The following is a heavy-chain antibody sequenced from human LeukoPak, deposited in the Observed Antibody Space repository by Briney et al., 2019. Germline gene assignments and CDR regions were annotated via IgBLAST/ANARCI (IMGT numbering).Heavy chain of an antibody. J-gene: IGHJ3*02. V-gene: IGHV4-4*02. CDR3: AKYCGGDCYIMNAFDI. D-gene: IGHD2-21*02. CDR2: IYHSGST. CDR1: GGSISSSNW. Sequence: SETLSLTCAVSGGSISSSNWWTWVRQAPGKGLEWIGEIYHSGSTNYNPSLKSRVTISVDKSKNHFSLKLSSVTAADTALYYCAKYCGGDCYIMNAFDIWGQGTPVTVSS.